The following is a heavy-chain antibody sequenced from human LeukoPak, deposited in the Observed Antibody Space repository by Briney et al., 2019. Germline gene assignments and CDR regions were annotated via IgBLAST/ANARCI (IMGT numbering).Heavy chain of an antibody. J-gene: IGHJ3*02. D-gene: IGHD1-26*01. V-gene: IGHV3-21*01. CDR2: ISSSSSYI. Sequence: GGSLRLSCAASGFTFSSYGMHWVRQAPGKGLEWVSSISSSSSYIYYADSVKGRFTISRDNAKNSLYLQMNSLRAEDTAVYYCASGSSGAFDIWGQGTMVTVSS. CDR3: ASGSSGAFDI. CDR1: GFTFSSYG.